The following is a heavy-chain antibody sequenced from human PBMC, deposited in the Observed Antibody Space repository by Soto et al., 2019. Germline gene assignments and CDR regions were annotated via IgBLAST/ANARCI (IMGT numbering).Heavy chain of an antibody. J-gene: IGHJ4*02. Sequence: QVQLVQSGAEEKKPGASVKVSCKASGYTFTSYAMHWVRQAPGQRLEWMGWINAGNGNTKYSQKFQGRVTITSDTAASTAYMELSSLRSEHTAVYYCARAWVVVTAPDYWGQGTLVTVSS. D-gene: IGHD2-21*02. V-gene: IGHV1-3*05. CDR3: ARAWVVVTAPDY. CDR1: GYTFTSYA. CDR2: INAGNGNT.